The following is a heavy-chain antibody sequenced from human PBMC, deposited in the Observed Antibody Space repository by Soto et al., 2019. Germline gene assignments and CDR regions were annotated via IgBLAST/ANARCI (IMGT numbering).Heavy chain of an antibody. CDR3: ARGYDYVWGSYRSNYFDY. J-gene: IGHJ4*02. V-gene: IGHV4-34*01. Sequence: SETLSLTCAVYGGSFSGYYWSLIRQPPGKGLEWIGEINHSGSTNYNPSLKSRVTISVDTSKNQFSLKLSSVTAADTAVYYCARGYDYVWGSYRSNYFDYWGQGTLVTVSS. CDR1: GGSFSGYY. D-gene: IGHD3-16*02. CDR2: INHSGST.